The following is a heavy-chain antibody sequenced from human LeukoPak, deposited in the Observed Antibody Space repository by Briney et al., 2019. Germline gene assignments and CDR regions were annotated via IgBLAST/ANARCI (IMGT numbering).Heavy chain of an antibody. CDR2: IRWNSGSI. J-gene: IGHJ6*02. CDR1: GFTFDDYA. D-gene: IGHD6-19*01. Sequence: SLRLPCAASGFTFDDYAMHWVRQAPGKGLEWGSGIRWNSGSIGYADSVKGRFTISRDNAKNSLYLQMNSLRAEDTALYYCAKDAAVAVAGNYYYGMDVWGQGTTVTVSS. CDR3: AKDAAVAVAGNYYYGMDV. V-gene: IGHV3-9*01.